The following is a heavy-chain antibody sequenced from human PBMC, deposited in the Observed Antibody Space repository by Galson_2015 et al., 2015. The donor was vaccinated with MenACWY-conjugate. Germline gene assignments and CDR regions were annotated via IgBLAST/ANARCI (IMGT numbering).Heavy chain of an antibody. CDR3: ARAPSDNDYLIAMDV. CDR1: GFTFRNYW. D-gene: IGHD3-16*01. V-gene: IGHV3-74*01. CDR2: INYDGSGT. J-gene: IGHJ6*02. Sequence: SLRLSCAAAGFTFRNYWMHWVRQVPGKGLVWVARINYDGSGTSYADSVRGRFTISRDNAKNTLYLQMNSLRAEDTALYYCARAPSDNDYLIAMDVWGQGTTVTVFS.